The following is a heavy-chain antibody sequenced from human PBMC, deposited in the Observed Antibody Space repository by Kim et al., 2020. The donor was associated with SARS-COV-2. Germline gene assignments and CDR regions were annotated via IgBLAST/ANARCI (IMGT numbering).Heavy chain of an antibody. CDR3: ASFGVRGVIGGFSAFDI. CDR2: ISYSGST. D-gene: IGHD3-10*01. V-gene: IGHV4-39*01. CDR1: GGSISSSSYY. Sequence: SETLSLTCTVSGGSISSSSYYWGWIRQPPGKGLEWIGSISYSGSTYYNPSLKSRVTISVDTSKNQFSLKLSSVTAADTAVYYCASFGVRGVIGGFSAFDIWGQGKMVTVSS. J-gene: IGHJ3*02.